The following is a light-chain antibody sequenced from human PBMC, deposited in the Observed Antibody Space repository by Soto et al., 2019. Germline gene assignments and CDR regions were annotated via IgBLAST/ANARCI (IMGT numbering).Light chain of an antibody. V-gene: IGKV3-11*01. J-gene: IGKJ1*01. Sequence: EIVMTQSPATLSVSPGESATLSCRASQSVSSNLAWHQQKPGQAPRLLIYDASSRATGIPDRFSGSGSGTDFTLTISSLEPEDFAVYYCQQRSNWLWTFGQGTKVDIK. CDR1: QSVSSN. CDR3: QQRSNWLWT. CDR2: DAS.